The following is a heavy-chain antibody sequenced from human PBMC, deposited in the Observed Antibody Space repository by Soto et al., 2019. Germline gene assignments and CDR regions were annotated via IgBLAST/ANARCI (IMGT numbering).Heavy chain of an antibody. V-gene: IGHV3-7*03. CDR1: GFTFSSYW. J-gene: IGHJ6*02. CDR3: ASRCSGGSCPQWDV. D-gene: IGHD2-15*01. Sequence: GGSLRLSCAASGFTFSSYWMSWVRQAPGKGLEWVANIKQDGSEKYYVDSVKGRFTISRDNAKNSLYLQMNSLRAEDTAVYYCASRCSGGSCPQWDVWGQGTTVTVSS. CDR2: IKQDGSEK.